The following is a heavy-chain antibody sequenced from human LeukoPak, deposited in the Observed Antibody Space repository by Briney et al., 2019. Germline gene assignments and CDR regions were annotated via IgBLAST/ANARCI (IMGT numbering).Heavy chain of an antibody. V-gene: IGHV7-4-1*02. D-gene: IGHD2-2*01. J-gene: IGHJ5*02. CDR1: GYTFTSYA. CDR2: ISTNTGNP. Sequence: ASVKVSCKASGYTFTSYAMNWVRQAPGQGLEWMGWISTNTGNPTYAQGFTGRFVFSLDTSVSTAYLQISSLKAEDTAVYYCARGVVVVPAAGDWFDPWGQGTLVTVSS. CDR3: ARGVVVVPAAGDWFDP.